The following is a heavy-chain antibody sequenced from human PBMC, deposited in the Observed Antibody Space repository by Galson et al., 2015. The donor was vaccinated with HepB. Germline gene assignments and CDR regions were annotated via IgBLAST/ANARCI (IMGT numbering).Heavy chain of an antibody. J-gene: IGHJ4*02. CDR1: GFTFSSYS. CDR2: ISSSSSSI. CDR3: ARDCYDSRNYYNDY. D-gene: IGHD3-10*01. Sequence: SLRLSCAASGFTFSSYSMNWVRQAPGKGLEWVSYISSSSSSIHYADSVKGRFTVSRDNAKNTLYLQMNSLRAEDMAVYYCARDCYDSRNYYNDYWGQGTLVTVSS. V-gene: IGHV3-48*04.